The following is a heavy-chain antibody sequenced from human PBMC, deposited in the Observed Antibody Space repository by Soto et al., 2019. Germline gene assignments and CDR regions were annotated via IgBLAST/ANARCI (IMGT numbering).Heavy chain of an antibody. D-gene: IGHD3-10*01. Sequence: SETLSLTCTVYGGSFIGYHWSWIRQPPGKGLDWIGYIYYSGSTYYNPSLESRVTISVDTSENEFSLKLSSVTAADTAVFYCAGLVWFGAHAFDIWGQGTVVTVSS. CDR3: AGLVWFGAHAFDI. CDR1: GGSFIGYH. CDR2: IYYSGST. J-gene: IGHJ3*02. V-gene: IGHV4-30-4*08.